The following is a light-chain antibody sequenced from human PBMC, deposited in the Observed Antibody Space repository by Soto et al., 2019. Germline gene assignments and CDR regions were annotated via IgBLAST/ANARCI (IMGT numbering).Light chain of an antibody. CDR2: GAS. J-gene: IGKJ1*01. CDR3: QQYFEWPPMT. CDR1: ETVATN. Sequence: EVMLIQSPATLSMSPGERATLSCRASETVATNLAWYQQKPGQAPRLLISGASTRAAGISDRFRGGGYGTEFTLTITSLRSEDSGTYYCQQYFEWPPMTFGQGTKVEI. V-gene: IGKV3-15*01.